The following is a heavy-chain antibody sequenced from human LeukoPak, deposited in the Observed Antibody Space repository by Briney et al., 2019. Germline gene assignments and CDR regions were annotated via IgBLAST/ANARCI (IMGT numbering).Heavy chain of an antibody. D-gene: IGHD3-22*01. CDR2: IYPGDSDT. CDR1: GYSFTSYW. Sequence: GGSLRISCKGSGYSFTSYWICWVRPMPGKGLEWMGIIYPGDSDTRYSASFQGQVTTSADKSISPAYLQWSSLKASDTAMYYCARPGPYYYDSSGYYSDYWGQGALGSVSP. J-gene: IGHJ4*02. CDR3: ARPGPYYYDSSGYYSDY. V-gene: IGHV5-51*01.